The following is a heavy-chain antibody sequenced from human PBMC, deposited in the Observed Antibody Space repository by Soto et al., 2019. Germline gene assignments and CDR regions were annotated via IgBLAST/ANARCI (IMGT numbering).Heavy chain of an antibody. J-gene: IGHJ4*02. CDR2: ISGSDGKT. V-gene: IGHV3-23*01. Sequence: QPGGSLRLSCAGSGFSFGSYALSWVRQAPGKGLEWVSTISGSDGKTFYADSVKGRFSISRDTSQSTLYLQMNSLRADDTAMYYCARWSYLDYWGQGTRVTVSS. CDR1: GFSFGSYA. D-gene: IGHD3-3*01. CDR3: ARWSYLDY.